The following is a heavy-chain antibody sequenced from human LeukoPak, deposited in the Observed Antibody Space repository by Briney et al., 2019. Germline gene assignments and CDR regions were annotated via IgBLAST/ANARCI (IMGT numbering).Heavy chain of an antibody. Sequence: ASVKVSCKASGYTFTSYFIHWVRQAPGQGLEWMGIINPSNGDTVYAPKFQGRFTVIRDTSTSTVHMELSSLRSQDTAVYYCAREQSGGYFDYWGQGTLVTVST. V-gene: IGHV1-46*01. CDR1: GYTFTSYF. CDR2: INPSNGDT. CDR3: AREQSGGYFDY. D-gene: IGHD2-8*02. J-gene: IGHJ4*02.